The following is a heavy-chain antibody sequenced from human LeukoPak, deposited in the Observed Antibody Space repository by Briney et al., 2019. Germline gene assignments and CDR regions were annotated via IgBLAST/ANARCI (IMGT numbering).Heavy chain of an antibody. CDR1: GYTFTGYY. J-gene: IGHJ4*02. CDR2: INPNSGGT. CDR3: ARGVRGSFQPLVY. V-gene: IGHV1-2*06. D-gene: IGHD1-26*01. Sequence: ASVKVSCKASGYTFTGYYMHWVRQAPGQGLEWMGRINPNSGGTNYAQKFQGRVTMTRDRSISTAYMELSRLRSDDTAVYYCARGVRGSFQPLVYWGQGTLVTVSS.